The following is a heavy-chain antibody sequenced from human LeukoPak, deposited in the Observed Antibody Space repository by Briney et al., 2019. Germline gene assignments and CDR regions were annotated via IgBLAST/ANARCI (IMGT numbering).Heavy chain of an antibody. CDR3: ARTNPIVGELWSDY. CDR1: GFTFSDYY. J-gene: IGHJ4*02. CDR2: ISSSGSTI. Sequence: GGSLRLSCAASGFTFSDYYMSWIRQAPGKGPEWVSYISSSGSTIYYADSVKGRFTISRDNAKNSLYLQMNSLRAEDTAVYYCARTNPIVGELWSDYWGQGPLVTVSS. D-gene: IGHD3-16*01. V-gene: IGHV3-11*01.